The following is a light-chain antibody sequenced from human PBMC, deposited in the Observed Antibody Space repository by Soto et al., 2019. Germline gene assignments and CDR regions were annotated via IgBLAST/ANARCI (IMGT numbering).Light chain of an antibody. CDR1: QSVSSSF. CDR2: GAS. Sequence: EIVLTQSPGTLSLSPGERATLSCRASQSVSSSFLAWYQQKPGQAPRLLIYGASSRITGIPDRFSGSGSGTDFTLSISRLEPEEFAVYYCQQYGTSPLFTFGPGTKVDIK. V-gene: IGKV3-20*01. CDR3: QQYGTSPLFT. J-gene: IGKJ3*01.